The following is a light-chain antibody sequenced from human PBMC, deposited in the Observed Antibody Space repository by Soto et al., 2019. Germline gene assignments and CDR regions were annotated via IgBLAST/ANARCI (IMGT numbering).Light chain of an antibody. CDR3: QQYNSYPKT. J-gene: IGKJ2*01. CDR1: QSINIY. V-gene: IGKV1-39*01. Sequence: DIQMTQSPSSLSASVGDRVTITCRASQSINIYLNWYQQKPGKAPQVLIYGASNLQSGVPSRFSGSGSGTEFTLTISGLRPDDLGTYFCQQYNSYPKTFGEGTKLDI. CDR2: GAS.